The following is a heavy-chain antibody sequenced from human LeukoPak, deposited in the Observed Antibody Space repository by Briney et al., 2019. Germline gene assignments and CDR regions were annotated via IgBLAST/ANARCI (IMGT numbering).Heavy chain of an antibody. CDR3: ARVEPIVGATIKGGWFDP. D-gene: IGHD1-26*01. Sequence: SETLSLTCTVSGGSISSYFWSWIRQPPGKGLEWIGYMYYSGSTTYNPSLKSRVTISLDTSKNQFSLKLSSVTAADTAVYYCARVEPIVGATIKGGWFDPWAREPWSPSPQ. CDR2: MYYSGST. CDR1: GGSISSYF. V-gene: IGHV4-59*12. J-gene: IGHJ5*02.